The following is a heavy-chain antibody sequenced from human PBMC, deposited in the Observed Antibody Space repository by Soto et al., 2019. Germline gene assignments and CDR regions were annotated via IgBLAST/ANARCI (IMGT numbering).Heavy chain of an antibody. Sequence: SETLSLTCTVSGDSITSGGYYWGWIRHLPGKGLEWIWCIDPSGGTHYNPSLKTRFTISIDTSKNQFSLKVTSVTAAVMAVYYCDRDYRLTVNPANFPYGMDVWGQGTTVTVSS. CDR3: DRDYRLTVNPANFPYGMDV. V-gene: IGHV4-31*03. CDR1: GDSITSGGYY. J-gene: IGHJ6*02. CDR2: IDPSGGT. D-gene: IGHD3-16*02.